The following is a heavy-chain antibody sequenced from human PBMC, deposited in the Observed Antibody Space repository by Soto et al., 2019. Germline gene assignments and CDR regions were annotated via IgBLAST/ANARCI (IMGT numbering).Heavy chain of an antibody. D-gene: IGHD3-16*02. V-gene: IGHV3-33*01. Sequence: QVQLVESGGGVVQPGRSLRLSCAASGFTFNSYGMHWVRQAPGKGLEWVAVIWYDGSNKYYADSVKGRFTISRDNSKNTLYLQMNSLRAEDTAVYYCAREGVGVIRGWFDPWGQGTLVTVSS. CDR3: AREGVGVIRGWFDP. J-gene: IGHJ5*02. CDR2: IWYDGSNK. CDR1: GFTFNSYG.